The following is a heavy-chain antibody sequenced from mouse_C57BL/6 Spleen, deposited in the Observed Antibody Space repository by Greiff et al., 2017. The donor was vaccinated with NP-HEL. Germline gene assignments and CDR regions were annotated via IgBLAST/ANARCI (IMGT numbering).Heavy chain of an antibody. V-gene: IGHV7-3*01. CDR1: GFTFTAYY. D-gene: IGHD3-2*01. J-gene: IGHJ2*01. CDR3: ARYPRTARFSYYFDY. Sequence: EVQGVESGGGLVQPGGSLSLSCAASGFTFTAYYMSWVRQPPGKALEWLGFIRNKANGYTTEYSASVKGRFTISRDNSQSILYLQMNALRAEDSATYYCARYPRTARFSYYFDYWGQGTTLTVSA. CDR2: IRNKANGYTT.